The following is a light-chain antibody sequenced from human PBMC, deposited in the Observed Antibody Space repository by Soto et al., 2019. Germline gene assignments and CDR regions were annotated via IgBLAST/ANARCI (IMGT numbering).Light chain of an antibody. Sequence: DIQMTQSPSTLSASVGDRVTITCRPSQSISSWLAWYQQKPGKAPKLLIYDASSLESGVPSRFSGSGSGTEFTLTISSLQPDDFATYYCQQYNSYSLLTFGQGTKVDIK. CDR1: QSISSW. V-gene: IGKV1-5*01. CDR3: QQYNSYSLLT. CDR2: DAS. J-gene: IGKJ1*01.